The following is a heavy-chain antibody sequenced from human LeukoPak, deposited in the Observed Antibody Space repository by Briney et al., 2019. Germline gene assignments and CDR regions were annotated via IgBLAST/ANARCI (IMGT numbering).Heavy chain of an antibody. CDR2: ISSSSSTI. CDR1: GFTFSSYS. D-gene: IGHD6-19*01. V-gene: IGHV3-48*01. J-gene: IGHJ6*02. CDR3: ASGSDILYGMDV. Sequence: GGSLRLSCAASGFTFSSYSMNWVRQAPGKGLEWVSYISSSSSTIYYADSVKGRFTISRDNSKNSLYLQMNSLRAEDTAVYYCASGSDILYGMDVWGQGTTVTVSS.